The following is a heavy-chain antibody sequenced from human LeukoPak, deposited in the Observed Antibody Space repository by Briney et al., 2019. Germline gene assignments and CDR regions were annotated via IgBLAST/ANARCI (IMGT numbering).Heavy chain of an antibody. Sequence: ASVKVSCKASGYTFTSNYIHWVRQAPGQGLEWMGMIYPRDGSTSYAQKLQGRVTVTTDTSTSTAYMELRSLRSDDTAVYYCARGNRVVAATFIDYWGQGTLVTVSS. D-gene: IGHD2-15*01. CDR3: ARGNRVVAATFIDY. CDR1: GYTFTSNY. J-gene: IGHJ4*02. CDR2: IYPRDGST. V-gene: IGHV1-46*01.